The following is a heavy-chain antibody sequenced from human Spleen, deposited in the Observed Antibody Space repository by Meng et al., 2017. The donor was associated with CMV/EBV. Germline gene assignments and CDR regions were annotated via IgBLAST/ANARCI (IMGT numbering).Heavy chain of an antibody. CDR2: MNPNSANT. D-gene: IGHD6-6*01. CDR3: ARSGLSSSSPLDY. CDR1: GYTFTNYD. J-gene: IGHJ4*02. Sequence: ASVKVSCKASGYTFTNYDINWVRQATGQGLEWMGWMNPNSANTGYGQKFQGRVTITRNTSISTAYMELSSLRSEDTAVYYCARSGLSSSSPLDYWGQGTLVTVSS. V-gene: IGHV1-8*01.